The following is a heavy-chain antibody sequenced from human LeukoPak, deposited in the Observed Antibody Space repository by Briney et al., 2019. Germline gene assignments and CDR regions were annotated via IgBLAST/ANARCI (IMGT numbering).Heavy chain of an antibody. CDR1: GGSISSYY. D-gene: IGHD3-22*01. J-gene: IGHJ5*02. CDR2: IYYSGST. V-gene: IGHV4-59*01. Sequence: SETLSLTCTVSGGSISSYYWSWIRQPPGKGLEWIGYIYYSGSTNYNPSLKSRVTISVDTSKNQFSLKLSSVTAADTAVYYCARANLGGYHDSSGYYYESNWFDPWGQGTLVTVSS. CDR3: ARANLGGYHDSSGYYYESNWFDP.